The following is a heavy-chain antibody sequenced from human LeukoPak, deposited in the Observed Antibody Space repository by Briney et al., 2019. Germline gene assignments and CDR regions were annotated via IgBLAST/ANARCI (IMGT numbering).Heavy chain of an antibody. D-gene: IGHD6-13*01. CDR2: INSDGSST. V-gene: IGHV3-74*01. J-gene: IGHJ6*02. CDR3: ARGMVRVAAAGTVHYYYYGMDV. Sequence: GGSLRLSCAASGFTFSSYWMHWVRQAPGKGLVWVSRINSDGSSTSYADSVKGRFTISRDNAKNTLYLQMNSLRAEDTAVYYCARGMVRVAAAGTVHYYYYGMDVWGQGTTVTVS. CDR1: GFTFSSYW.